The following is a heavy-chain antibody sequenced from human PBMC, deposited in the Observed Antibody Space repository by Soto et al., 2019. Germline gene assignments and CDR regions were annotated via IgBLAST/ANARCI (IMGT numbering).Heavy chain of an antibody. Sequence: PGGSLRLSCAASGFTFSSYAMHWVRQAPGKGLEWVAVISYDGSNKYYADSVKGRFTISRDNSKNTLYLQMNSLRAEDTAVYYCARPWVPIAARLWLFDLWGQGTLVTVSS. D-gene: IGHD6-6*01. J-gene: IGHJ4*02. CDR2: ISYDGSNK. CDR1: GFTFSSYA. V-gene: IGHV3-30-3*01. CDR3: ARPWVPIAARLWLFDL.